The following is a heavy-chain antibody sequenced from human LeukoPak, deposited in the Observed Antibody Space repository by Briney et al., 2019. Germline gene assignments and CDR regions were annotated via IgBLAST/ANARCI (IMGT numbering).Heavy chain of an antibody. Sequence: GESLKISCKGSGYSFTSYWIGWVRQMPGKGLEWMGIIYPGDSDTRYSPSFQGQVTISADKSISTAYLQWSSLKASDTAMYYCARQRIQLWLTYYYYYMDVWGKGTTVTVSS. CDR3: ARQRIQLWLTYYYYYMDV. V-gene: IGHV5-51*01. CDR1: GYSFTSYW. CDR2: IYPGDSDT. J-gene: IGHJ6*03. D-gene: IGHD5-18*01.